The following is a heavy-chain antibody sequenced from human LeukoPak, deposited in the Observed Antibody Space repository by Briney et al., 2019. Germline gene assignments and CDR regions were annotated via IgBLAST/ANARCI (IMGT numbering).Heavy chain of an antibody. D-gene: IGHD2-2*01. V-gene: IGHV1-69*05. CDR1: GGTFSNHA. J-gene: IGHJ6*03. Sequence: ASVKVSCKASGGTFSNHAISWVRRAPGQGLEWMGGIIPILGTANYAQKFQGRVTITTDESTSTAYMELSSLRSDDTAVYYCARGPGFYCSSSSCNYYYMDVWGKGTTVTVSS. CDR3: ARGPGFYCSSSSCNYYYMDV. CDR2: IIPILGTA.